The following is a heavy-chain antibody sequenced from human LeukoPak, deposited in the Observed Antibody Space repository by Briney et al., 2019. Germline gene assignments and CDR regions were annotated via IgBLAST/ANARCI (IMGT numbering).Heavy chain of an antibody. CDR3: ARRRTDYDFWSGYTMGSFDY. J-gene: IGHJ4*02. Sequence: PSETLSLTCTVSGGSISSYYWSWIRQPPGKGLEWIGYIYYSGSTNYNPSLKSRVTISVDTSKNQFSLKLSSVTAADTAVYYCARRRTDYDFWSGYTMGSFDYWGQGTLVTVSS. CDR1: GGSISSYY. V-gene: IGHV4-59*01. D-gene: IGHD3-3*01. CDR2: IYYSGST.